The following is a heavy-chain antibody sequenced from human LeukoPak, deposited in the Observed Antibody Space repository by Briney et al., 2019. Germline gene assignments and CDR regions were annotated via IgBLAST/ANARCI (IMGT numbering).Heavy chain of an antibody. Sequence: GGSLRLSCAASGFTFSSYGMHWVRQAPGKGLEWVAFIRYDGSNKYYADSVKGRFTISRDNSKNTLYLQMNSLRAEDTAVYYCAKGRGTYYYDSSGYYLDYWGQGTLVTVSS. CDR3: AKGRGTYYYDSSGYYLDY. V-gene: IGHV3-30*02. CDR1: GFTFSSYG. J-gene: IGHJ4*02. D-gene: IGHD3-22*01. CDR2: IRYDGSNK.